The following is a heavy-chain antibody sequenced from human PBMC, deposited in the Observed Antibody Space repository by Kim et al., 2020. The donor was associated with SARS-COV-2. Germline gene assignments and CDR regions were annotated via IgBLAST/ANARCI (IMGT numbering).Heavy chain of an antibody. D-gene: IGHD1-7*01. J-gene: IGHJ6*02. Sequence: NHSPSFQRHVTNSADKSISTAYLQWSSLKASDTAMYYCARRSDWNFDGMDVWGQGTTVTVSS. V-gene: IGHV5-10-1*01. CDR3: ARRSDWNFDGMDV.